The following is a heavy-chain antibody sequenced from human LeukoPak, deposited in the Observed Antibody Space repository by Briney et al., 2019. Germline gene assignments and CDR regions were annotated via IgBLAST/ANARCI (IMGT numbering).Heavy chain of an antibody. CDR1: GGSFSGYY. Sequence: SETLSLTCAVYGGSFSGYYWSWIRQPPGKGLEWIGEINHSGSTNYNPSLKSRVTISVDTSKTQFSLKLSSVTAADTAVYYCARRGIAAAGEVWFDPWGQGTLVTVSS. V-gene: IGHV4-34*01. CDR3: ARRGIAAAGEVWFDP. CDR2: INHSGST. D-gene: IGHD6-13*01. J-gene: IGHJ5*02.